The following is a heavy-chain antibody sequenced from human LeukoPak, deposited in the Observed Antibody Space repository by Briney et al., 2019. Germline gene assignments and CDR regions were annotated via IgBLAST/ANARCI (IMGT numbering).Heavy chain of an antibody. D-gene: IGHD3-10*01. CDR2: VYSNGNT. V-gene: IGHV4-61*02. Sequence: SQTLSLTCTVSGDSITNGSYYWGWIRQPAGKGLEWIGRVYSNGNTNYNPSLSSRVTISVDASKNQFSLKLSSVTAADTAVYYCARGKDYYGSGSYYVTWGQGTLVTVSS. J-gene: IGHJ5*02. CDR3: ARGKDYYGSGSYYVT. CDR1: GDSITNGSYY.